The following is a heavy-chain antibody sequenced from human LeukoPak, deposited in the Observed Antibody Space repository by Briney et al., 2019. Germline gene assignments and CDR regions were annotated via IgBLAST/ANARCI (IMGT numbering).Heavy chain of an antibody. Sequence: GGSLRLSCAASGFTFSSYSMNWVRQAPGKGLEWVSSISSSSSYIYYADSVKGRFTISRDNAKNSLYLQMNSLRAEDTAVYYCARDGFPTVDTAMVYYFDYWGQETLVTVSS. J-gene: IGHJ4*02. V-gene: IGHV3-21*01. D-gene: IGHD5-18*01. CDR1: GFTFSSYS. CDR3: ARDGFPTVDTAMVYYFDY. CDR2: ISSSSSYI.